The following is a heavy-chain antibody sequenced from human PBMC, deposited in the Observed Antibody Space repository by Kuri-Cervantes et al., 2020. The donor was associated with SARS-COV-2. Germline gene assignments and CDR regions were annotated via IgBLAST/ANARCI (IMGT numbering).Heavy chain of an antibody. D-gene: IGHD3-16*02. V-gene: IGHV3-23*01. CDR2: ISGSGENT. Sequence: GGSLRLSCAASGFTFSSYAMSWVRQAPGKGLEWVSAISGSGENTYYADSVKGRLIISRDNSKNTLYLQMNSLRAEDTAAYYCARSYDHYDYVWGSYRYTGRVGYCDYWGQGTLVHRLL. J-gene: IGHJ4*02. CDR3: ARSYDHYDYVWGSYRYTGRVGYCDY. CDR1: GFTFSSYA.